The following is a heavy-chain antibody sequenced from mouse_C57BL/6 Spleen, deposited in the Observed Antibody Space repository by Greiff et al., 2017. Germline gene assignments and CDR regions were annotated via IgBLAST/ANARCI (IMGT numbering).Heavy chain of an antibody. CDR3: ARGYCEYGVNFDY. D-gene: IGHD1-2*01. CDR1: GYTFTDYN. V-gene: IGHV1-22*01. CDR2: INPNNGGT. Sequence: VQLQQSGPELVKPGASVKMSCKASGYTFTDYNMHWVKQSHGKSLEWIGYINPNNGGTSYNQKFKGKATLTVNKSSSTAYMELRSLTSEDSAVYYCARGYCEYGVNFDYWGQGTTLTVSS. J-gene: IGHJ2*01.